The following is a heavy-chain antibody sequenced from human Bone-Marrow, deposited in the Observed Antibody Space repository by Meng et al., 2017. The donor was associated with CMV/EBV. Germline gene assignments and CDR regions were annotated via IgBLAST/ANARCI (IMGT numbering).Heavy chain of an antibody. V-gene: IGHV3-23*01. CDR3: AKDFSFDY. D-gene: IGHD2/OR15-2a*01. CDR2: ISGSGGST. Sequence: GESLKISCAASGFTFSSYAMSWVRQAPEKGLEWVSAISGSGGSTYYADSVKGRFTISRDNSKNTLYLQMNSLRAEDTAVYYCAKDFSFDYWGQGTLVTVSS. CDR1: GFTFSSYA. J-gene: IGHJ4*02.